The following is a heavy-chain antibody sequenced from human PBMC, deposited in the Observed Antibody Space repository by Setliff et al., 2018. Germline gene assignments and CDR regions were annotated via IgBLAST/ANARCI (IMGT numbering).Heavy chain of an antibody. Sequence: ASVKVSCKASGYPFISYDIIWVRQAPGQGLEWMGWMNPNSGKTGYAQKFQGRVIMTRNTSISTAYLELNTLRSDDTAVYYCARERYFDYWGQGTLVTVSS. CDR2: MNPNSGKT. CDR3: ARERYFDY. CDR1: GYPFISYD. J-gene: IGHJ4*02. V-gene: IGHV1-8*02.